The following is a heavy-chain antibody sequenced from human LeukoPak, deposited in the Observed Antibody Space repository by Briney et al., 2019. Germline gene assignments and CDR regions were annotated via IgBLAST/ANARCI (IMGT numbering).Heavy chain of an antibody. D-gene: IGHD3-10*01. CDR2: IIPIFGTA. V-gene: IGHV1-69*13. J-gene: IGHJ4*02. CDR1: GGTFSSYA. Sequence: ASVKVSCKASGGTFSSYAISWVRQAAGQGLEWMGGIIPIFGTANYAQKFQGRVTITADESTSTAYMELSSLRSEDTAVYYCARAFGAPYYYGSGSYYWWGQGTLVTVSS. CDR3: ARAFGAPYYYGSGSYYW.